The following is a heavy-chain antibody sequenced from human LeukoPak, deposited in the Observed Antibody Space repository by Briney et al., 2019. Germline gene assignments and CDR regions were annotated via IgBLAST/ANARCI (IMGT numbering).Heavy chain of an antibody. CDR1: GFTFSTFA. V-gene: IGHV3-30*02. CDR2: IPYDKSTE. Sequence: QPGGSLRLSCAASGFTFSTFAMHWVRQAPGKGLEWVAFIPYDKSTEYYADSVKGRFTISRDNSKNTLDLQMNSLRTEDTAVYYCTCSGSYRDFDYWGQGILVTVSS. D-gene: IGHD3-10*02. J-gene: IGHJ4*02. CDR3: TCSGSYRDFDY.